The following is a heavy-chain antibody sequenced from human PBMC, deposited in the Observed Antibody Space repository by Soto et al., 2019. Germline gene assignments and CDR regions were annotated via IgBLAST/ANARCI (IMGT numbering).Heavy chain of an antibody. CDR2: ISSNGGST. V-gene: IGHV3-64D*06. Sequence: VGSLRLSCSASGFTFSSYAMHWVRQAPGKGLEYVSAISSNGGSTYYADSVKGRFTISRDNSKNTLYLQMSSLRAEDTAVYYCVKLNLIHDFWSGYDYWGQGTLVTVSS. D-gene: IGHD3-3*01. J-gene: IGHJ4*02. CDR3: VKLNLIHDFWSGYDY. CDR1: GFTFSSYA.